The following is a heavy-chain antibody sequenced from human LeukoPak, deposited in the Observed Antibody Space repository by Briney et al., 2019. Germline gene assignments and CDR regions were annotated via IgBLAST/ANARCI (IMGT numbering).Heavy chain of an antibody. V-gene: IGHV1-69*06. J-gene: IGHJ5*02. CDR3: ARDQLYCSSSSCRNLGWFDP. CDR2: IIPVFGTT. D-gene: IGHD2-2*01. CDR1: GGTFSSYA. Sequence: SVKVSCKASGGTFSSYAVSWVRLTPGRGLEWLGGIIPVFGTTTYAQKFQAKVTMTADKSTNTAYLEISSLTSDDTAVYYCARDQLYCSSSSCRNLGWFDPWGQGTLVTVSS.